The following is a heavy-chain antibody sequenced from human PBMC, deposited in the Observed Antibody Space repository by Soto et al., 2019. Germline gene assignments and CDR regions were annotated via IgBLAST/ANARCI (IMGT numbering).Heavy chain of an antibody. D-gene: IGHD5-18*01. CDR1: GFTFSSYG. CDR2: ISYDGSNK. CDR3: AKDHRRYSYGLYYYYYYGMDV. Sequence: GGSLRLSCAASGFTFSSYGMHWVRQAPGKGLEWVAVISYDGSNKYYADSVKGRFTISRDNSKNTLYLQMNSLRAEDTAVYYCAKDHRRYSYGLYYYYYYGMDVWGQGTTVTVSS. J-gene: IGHJ6*02. V-gene: IGHV3-30*18.